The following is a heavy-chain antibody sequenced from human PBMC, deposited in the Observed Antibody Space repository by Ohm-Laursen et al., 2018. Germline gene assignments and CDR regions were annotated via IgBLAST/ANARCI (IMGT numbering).Heavy chain of an antibody. D-gene: IGHD4-17*01. J-gene: IGHJ4*02. Sequence: ASVKVSCKASGYTFTSYGISWVRQAPGQGLEWMGWISAYNGNTNYAQKLQGRVTMTTDTSTSTVYMELSSLRSEDTAVYYCARPDLNGDYGYWGQGTLVTVSS. CDR2: ISAYNGNT. CDR3: ARPDLNGDYGY. CDR1: GYTFTSYG. V-gene: IGHV1-18*01.